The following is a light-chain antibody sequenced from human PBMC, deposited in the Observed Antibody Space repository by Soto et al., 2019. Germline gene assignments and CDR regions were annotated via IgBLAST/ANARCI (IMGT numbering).Light chain of an antibody. CDR2: GAS. Sequence: EIVLTQSPGTLSLSPGERVTLSCMASRSVSSSYLAWYQQKPGQAPRLLIYGASTRATGIPDRFSGSGSGTDFTLTISRLEPEDFAVYYCQQYGSSPATFGQGTKVDIK. CDR3: QQYGSSPAT. CDR1: RSVSSSY. V-gene: IGKV3-20*01. J-gene: IGKJ1*01.